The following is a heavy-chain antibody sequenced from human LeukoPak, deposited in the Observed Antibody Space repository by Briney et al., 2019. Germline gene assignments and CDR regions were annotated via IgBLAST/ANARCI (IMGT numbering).Heavy chain of an antibody. CDR2: INHSGST. J-gene: IGHJ3*02. D-gene: IGHD3-22*01. V-gene: IGHV4-34*01. CDR3: ARCPIVSRSSGYYAFDI. CDR1: GGSFSGYY. Sequence: SETLSLTCAVYGGSFSGYYWSWIRQPPGKGLEWIGEINHSGSTNYNPSLTSLKSRVTISVDTSKHQFSLKLSSVTAADTAVYYCARCPIVSRSSGYYAFDIWGQGTMVTVSS.